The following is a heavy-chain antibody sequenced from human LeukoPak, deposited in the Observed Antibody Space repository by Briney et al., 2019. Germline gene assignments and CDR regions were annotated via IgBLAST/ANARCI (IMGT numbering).Heavy chain of an antibody. CDR2: INTDGGSA. CDR1: GFTFSSYW. V-gene: IGHV3-74*01. Sequence: GGSLRLSCAAPGFTFSSYWMHWVRQAPGKGLVWVSDINTDGGSARYADSVKGRFTISRDNAKNTLYLQMNSLRAEDTAVYYCGRVGELGYWGQGTLVTVSS. J-gene: IGHJ4*02. CDR3: GRVGELGY. D-gene: IGHD1-26*01.